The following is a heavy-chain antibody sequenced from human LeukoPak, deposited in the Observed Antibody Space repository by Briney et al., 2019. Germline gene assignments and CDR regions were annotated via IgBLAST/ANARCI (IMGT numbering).Heavy chain of an antibody. Sequence: SESLSLTCAVYGGSFSGYYWSGIREPPGKGREWMGEINHSGSTNYNPSLKSRVTISVDTSKNQFSLKLSSLTAADTAVYYCARAGRLPLFHFDYWGQGTLVTVSS. J-gene: IGHJ4*02. CDR2: INHSGST. CDR1: GGSFSGYY. V-gene: IGHV4-34*01. D-gene: IGHD1-1*01. CDR3: ARAGRLPLFHFDY.